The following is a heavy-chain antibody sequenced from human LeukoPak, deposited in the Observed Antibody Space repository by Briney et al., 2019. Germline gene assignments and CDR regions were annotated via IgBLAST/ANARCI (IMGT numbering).Heavy chain of an antibody. D-gene: IGHD6-19*01. CDR1: GGSISDYY. V-gene: IGHV4-4*07. Sequence: SETLSLTCTVSGGSISDYYWSWIRQPAGKGLQWIGRIHTSGSSNYNPSLKSRVTVSVDTSKNQFSLKLGSVTAADTAVYYCARDSVMAVAGTYFYYMDVWGKGTTATVSS. CDR2: IHTSGSS. CDR3: ARDSVMAVAGTYFYYMDV. J-gene: IGHJ6*03.